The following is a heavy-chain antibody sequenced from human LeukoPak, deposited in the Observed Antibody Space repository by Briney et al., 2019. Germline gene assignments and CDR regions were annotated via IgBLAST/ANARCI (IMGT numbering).Heavy chain of an antibody. J-gene: IGHJ4*02. CDR3: ARDSSGGDY. V-gene: IGHV3-21*01. D-gene: IGHD6-19*01. CDR2: ISSSSSYI. Sequence: PGGSLRLSCAASGFTLSSYAMSWVRQGPGKGLEWVSSISSSSSYIYYADSVKGRFTISRDNAKNSLYLQMNSLRAEDTAVYYCARDSSGGDYWGQGTLVTVSS. CDR1: GFTLSSYA.